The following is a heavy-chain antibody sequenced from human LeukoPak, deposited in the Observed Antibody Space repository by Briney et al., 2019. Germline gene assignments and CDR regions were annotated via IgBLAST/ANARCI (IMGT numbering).Heavy chain of an antibody. Sequence: SVKVSCKGSGYTFTDSYLHWVRQAPGQGLEWMGGIIPIFGTANYAQKFQGRVTITADKSTSTAYMELSSLRSEDTAVYYCARETAMAESYFDYWGQGTLVTVSS. CDR3: ARETAMAESYFDY. CDR2: IIPIFGTA. V-gene: IGHV1-69*06. D-gene: IGHD5-18*01. J-gene: IGHJ4*02. CDR1: GYTFTDSY.